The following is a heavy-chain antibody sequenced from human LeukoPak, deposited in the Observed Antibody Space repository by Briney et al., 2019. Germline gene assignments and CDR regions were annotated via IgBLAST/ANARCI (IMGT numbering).Heavy chain of an antibody. D-gene: IGHD2-15*01. V-gene: IGHV3-48*03. CDR1: GFTFSSYE. J-gene: IGHJ6*03. CDR2: ISSSGATR. Sequence: GGSLRLSWAASGFTFSSYEMNWVRQAPGKGLEWVSYISSSGATRYYADSVKGRFTMSRDNAKNSLYLLLNSLRAEDTAVYYCAREVVVAATRYMDVWGKGTTVTISS. CDR3: AREVVVAATRYMDV.